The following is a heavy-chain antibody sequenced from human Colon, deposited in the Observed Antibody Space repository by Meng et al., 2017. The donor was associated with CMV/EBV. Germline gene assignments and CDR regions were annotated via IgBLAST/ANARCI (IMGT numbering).Heavy chain of an antibody. CDR2: INSNSGAT. V-gene: IGHV1-2*02. CDR1: GYTFSDYH. Sequence: IQLGAVVKKPGASVNVSCKTSGYTFSDYHIHWVRQAPGQGLEWMGWINSNSGATDYAQKFQGRFTMTRDTSITTVYMELSSLRSDDTAVYYCARDPSGSRVPFDYWGQGSLVTVSS. J-gene: IGHJ4*02. D-gene: IGHD1-26*01. CDR3: ARDPSGSRVPFDY.